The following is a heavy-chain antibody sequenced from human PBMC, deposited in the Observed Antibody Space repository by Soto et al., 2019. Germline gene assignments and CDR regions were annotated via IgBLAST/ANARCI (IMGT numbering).Heavy chain of an antibody. V-gene: IGHV3-23*01. D-gene: IGHD4-17*01. CDR3: AKETLYGDYWYYFDY. J-gene: IGHJ4*02. Sequence: EVQLLESGGGLVRPGGSLRLSCAASGFTFSSYAMTWVRQAPGKGLEWVSTLSGSGGSTYYADSVKGRFTISRDNSKNTLYLQMNSLRADDTAVYYCAKETLYGDYWYYFDYWGQGTLVTVSS. CDR1: GFTFSSYA. CDR2: LSGSGGST.